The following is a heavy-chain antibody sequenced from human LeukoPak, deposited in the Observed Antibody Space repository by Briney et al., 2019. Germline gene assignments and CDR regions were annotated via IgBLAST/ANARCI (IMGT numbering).Heavy chain of an antibody. CDR1: GYTFTSYG. J-gene: IGHJ4*02. D-gene: IGHD3-9*01. Sequence: ASVKVSCKASGYTFTSYGISWVRQAPGQGLEWMGWISAYNGNTNYAQKLQGRVTMTTDTSTSTAYMELRSLRSDDTAVYYCARSGPSLYYDILTGYWDYWGQGTLVTVSS. V-gene: IGHV1-18*01. CDR3: ARSGPSLYYDILTGYWDY. CDR2: ISAYNGNT.